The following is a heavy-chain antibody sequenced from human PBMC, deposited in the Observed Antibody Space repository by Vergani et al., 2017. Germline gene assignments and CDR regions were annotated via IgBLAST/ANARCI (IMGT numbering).Heavy chain of an antibody. D-gene: IGHD4-11*01. CDR3: ARVNTETNGHLYYYYYMDV. CDR2: IDHTGRP. V-gene: IGHV4-34*01. J-gene: IGHJ6*03. Sequence: QVQLQQWGGGLLKPSETLSLTCVVNGGSFTSYHWTWIRQSPGEGLEWVGDIDHTGRPDYNSSLKSRLTMSVDKSRNQFSLTLNSVTATDTAIYFCARVNTETNGHLYYYYYMDVGDQGTAVTVS. CDR1: GGSFTSYH.